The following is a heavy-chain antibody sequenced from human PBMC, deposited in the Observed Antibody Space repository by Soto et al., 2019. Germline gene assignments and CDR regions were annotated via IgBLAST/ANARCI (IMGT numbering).Heavy chain of an antibody. Sequence: EVQLLESGGGLVQPGGSLRLSCAASGFTFSSYAMSWVRPAPGKGLEWVSAISGSGGSTYYADSVTGRFTISRDNSKNTLYLQMSSLRAEDTAVYYCAKNPYYGDNSKGSNWYFDLCGRGTPVTVSS. V-gene: IGHV3-23*01. J-gene: IGHJ2*01. CDR1: GFTFSSYA. CDR2: ISGSGGST. CDR3: AKNPYYGDNSKGSNWYFDL. D-gene: IGHD4-17*01.